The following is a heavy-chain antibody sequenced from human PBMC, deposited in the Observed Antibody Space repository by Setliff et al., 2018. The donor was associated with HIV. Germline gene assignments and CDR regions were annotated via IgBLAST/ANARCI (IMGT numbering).Heavy chain of an antibody. D-gene: IGHD3-10*01. CDR3: AKGGTGFVTPFDY. Sequence: PGGSLRLSCAASGLTFSTYAMGWVRQAPGKGLEWVSSISGSGASAYYAGAEKGRFTISRDGSKNTLYLQMNSLRAEDTAVYYCAKGGTGFVTPFDYWGQGTLVTVSS. J-gene: IGHJ4*02. CDR2: ISGSGASA. V-gene: IGHV3-23*01. CDR1: GLTFSTYA.